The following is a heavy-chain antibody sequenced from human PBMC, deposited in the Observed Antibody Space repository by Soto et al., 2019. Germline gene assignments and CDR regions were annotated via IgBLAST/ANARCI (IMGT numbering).Heavy chain of an antibody. D-gene: IGHD3-22*01. V-gene: IGHV3-23*01. CDR1: GFTFSSYA. J-gene: IGHJ4*02. CDR2: ISGSGGST. Sequence: EVQLLESGGGLVQPGGSLRLSCAASGFTFSSYAMSWVRQAPGKGLEWVSAISGSGGSTYYADSVKGRFTISRDNSKNALYLQMNSLRAEDTAVYYCAKGRDPDYYDSSGYYQEYYFGYWGQGTLVTVSS. CDR3: AKGRDPDYYDSSGYYQEYYFGY.